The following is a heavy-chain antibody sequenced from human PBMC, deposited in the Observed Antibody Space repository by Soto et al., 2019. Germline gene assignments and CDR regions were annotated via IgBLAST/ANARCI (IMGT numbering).Heavy chain of an antibody. CDR2: IYYSGST. Sequence: SETLSISWTVSVVSISVFGCYWSWIRHHPGNCLEWIGYIYYSGSTYYNPSLKSRVTISVDTSKNQFSLKLSSVTAADTAVYYCARGTHGAAAAIGRSFDIWGQGTMVTVSS. J-gene: IGHJ3*02. CDR3: ARGTHGAAAAIGRSFDI. V-gene: IGHV4-31*02. D-gene: IGHD6-13*01. CDR1: VVSISVFGCY.